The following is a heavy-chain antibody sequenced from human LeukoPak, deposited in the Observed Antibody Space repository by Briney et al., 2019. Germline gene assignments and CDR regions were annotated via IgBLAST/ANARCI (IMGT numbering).Heavy chain of an antibody. CDR3: ATAEVLKTPRNFDY. CDR2: FDPEDGET. J-gene: IGHJ4*02. CDR1: GYTLTELS. V-gene: IGHV1-24*01. Sequence: ASVTVSCKVSGYTLTELSMLWVRQAPGKGLEWMGGFDPEDGETIYAQKFQGRVTMTEDTSTDTAYMELNSLRSEDTAVYYCATAEVLKTPRNFDYWGQGTLVTVSS. D-gene: IGHD2/OR15-2a*01.